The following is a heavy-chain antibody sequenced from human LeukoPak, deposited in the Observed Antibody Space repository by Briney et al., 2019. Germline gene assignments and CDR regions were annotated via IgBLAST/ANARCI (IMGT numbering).Heavy chain of an antibody. J-gene: IGHJ4*02. CDR3: TTDFLEAAAAGTNY. CDR1: GFTFSNAW. Sequence: IPGGSLRLSCAASGFTFSNAWMSWVRQAPGKGVEWVGRIKSKTDGGTTDYAAPVKGRFTISRDDSKNTLYLQMNSLKTEDTAVYYCTTDFLEAAAAGTNYWGQGTLVTVSS. V-gene: IGHV3-15*01. D-gene: IGHD6-13*01. CDR2: IKSKTDGGTT.